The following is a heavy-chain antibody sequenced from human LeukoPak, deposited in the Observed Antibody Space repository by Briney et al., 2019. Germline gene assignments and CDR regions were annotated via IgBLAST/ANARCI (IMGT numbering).Heavy chain of an antibody. CDR2: ITNSGNSK. V-gene: IGHV3-48*01. D-gene: IGHD2-8*01. Sequence: GGSLRLSCAASEFTFSSYSMNWVRQAPGKGLEWVSYITNSGNSKSYADSVKGRFTISRDNTKSSLYLQMNGLRAEDTAVYYCARQMYDYWGQGTLVTVSS. CDR1: EFTFSSYS. CDR3: ARQMYDY. J-gene: IGHJ4*02.